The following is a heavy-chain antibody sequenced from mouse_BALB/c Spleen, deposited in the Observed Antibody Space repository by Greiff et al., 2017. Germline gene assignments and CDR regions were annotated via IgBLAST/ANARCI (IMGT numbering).Heavy chain of an antibody. D-gene: IGHD4-1*01. CDR1: GFTFSSYA. J-gene: IGHJ2*01. CDR3: ARPTNWDNHYFDY. Sequence: EVKLMESGGGLVKPGGSLKLSCAASGFTFSSYAMSWVRQTPEKRLEWVATISSGGSYTYYPDSVKGRFTISRDNAKNTLYLQMSSLRSEDTAMYYCARPTNWDNHYFDYWGQGTTLTVSS. V-gene: IGHV5-9-3*01. CDR2: ISSGGSYT.